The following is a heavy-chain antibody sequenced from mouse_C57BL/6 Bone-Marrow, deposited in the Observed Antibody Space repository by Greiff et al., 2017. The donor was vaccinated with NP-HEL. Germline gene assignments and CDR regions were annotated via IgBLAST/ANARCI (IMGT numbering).Heavy chain of an antibody. Sequence: EESGPGLVKPSQSLFLTCSTTGFPITSGYYWIWIRQSPGKPLEWMGYITHSGETFYNPSLQSPTSLTRETAKNQFFLQMNSVTTEDTAMYYCAGDSSGYGDFDYGGQGTTLTVSS. J-gene: IGHJ2*01. CDR2: ITHSGET. D-gene: IGHD3-2*02. CDR1: GFPITSGYY. CDR3: AGDSSGYGDFDY. V-gene: IGHV12-3*01.